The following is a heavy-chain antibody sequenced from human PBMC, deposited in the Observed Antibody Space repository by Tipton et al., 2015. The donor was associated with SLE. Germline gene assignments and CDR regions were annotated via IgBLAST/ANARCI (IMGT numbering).Heavy chain of an antibody. J-gene: IGHJ2*01. CDR3: ARGGGSSTEYWYFDL. D-gene: IGHD6-6*01. CDR2: IGTAGDT. Sequence: GSLRLSCAASGFTFSSYDMHWVRQATGKGLEWVSAIGTAGDTYYPGSVKGRFTISRENAKNSLYLQMNSLGAGDTAVYYCARGGGSSTEYWYFDLWGRGTLVTVSS. V-gene: IGHV3-13*01. CDR1: GFTFSSYD.